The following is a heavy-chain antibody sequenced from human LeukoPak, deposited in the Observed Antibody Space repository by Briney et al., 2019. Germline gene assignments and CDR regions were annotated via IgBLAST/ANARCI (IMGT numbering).Heavy chain of an antibody. Sequence: SETLSLTCAVYGGSFSGYYWSWIRQPPGKGLEWIGEINHSGYTNYNPSLKSRVTISVDTSKNQFSLKLSSVTAADTAVYYCARWMVGDTFDYWGQGTLVTVSS. CDR3: ARWMVGDTFDY. J-gene: IGHJ4*02. D-gene: IGHD1-26*01. CDR1: GGSFSGYY. V-gene: IGHV4-34*01. CDR2: INHSGYT.